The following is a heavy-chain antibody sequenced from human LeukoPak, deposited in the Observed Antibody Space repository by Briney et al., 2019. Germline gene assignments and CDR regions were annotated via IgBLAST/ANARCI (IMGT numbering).Heavy chain of an antibody. Sequence: GSSVKVSCKASGGTFSSYAISWVRQAPGQGLEWMGWISAYNGNTNYAQKLQGRVTMTTDTSTSTAYMELRSLRSDDTAVYYCAREARYYDSSGYYWGPVDGMDVWGQGTTVTVSS. V-gene: IGHV1-18*01. CDR3: AREARYYDSSGYYWGPVDGMDV. D-gene: IGHD3-22*01. J-gene: IGHJ6*02. CDR1: GGTFSSYA. CDR2: ISAYNGNT.